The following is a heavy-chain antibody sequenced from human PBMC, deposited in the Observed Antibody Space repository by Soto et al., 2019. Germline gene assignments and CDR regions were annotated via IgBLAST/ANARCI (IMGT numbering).Heavy chain of an antibody. Sequence: GGSLRLSCAASGFTVSSNYMSWVRQAPGKGLEWVSVIYSGGSTYYADSVKGRFTISRDNSKNTLYLQMNSLRAEDTAVYYCARVADYGGNADAFDIWGQGTMVTVSS. CDR3: ARVADYGGNADAFDI. CDR2: IYSGGST. CDR1: GFTVSSNY. J-gene: IGHJ3*02. D-gene: IGHD4-17*01. V-gene: IGHV3-53*01.